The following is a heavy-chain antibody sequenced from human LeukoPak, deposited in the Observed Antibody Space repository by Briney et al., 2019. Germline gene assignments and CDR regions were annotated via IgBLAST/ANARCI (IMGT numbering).Heavy chain of an antibody. CDR1: GFTFGSYA. CDR3: AKERVGATVNWYFDL. J-gene: IGHJ2*01. Sequence: GGSLRLSCVASGFTFGSYAMNWVRQAPGKGLEWVSAITGSGITTYSADSVKGRFTISRDNSKNTLYLQMNSLRVEDTAVYYCAKERVGATVNWYFDLWGRGTLVTVSS. CDR2: ITGSGITT. D-gene: IGHD1-26*01. V-gene: IGHV3-23*01.